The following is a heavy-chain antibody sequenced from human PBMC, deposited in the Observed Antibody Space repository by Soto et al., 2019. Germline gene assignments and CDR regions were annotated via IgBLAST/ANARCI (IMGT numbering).Heavy chain of an antibody. CDR1: GVSISSGNW. Sequence: SETLSLTCAVSGVSISSGNWCTCVRQTPQRGLEYIGEIFHDGTANYYPSFERRVAISVDTSKNQFSLKLTSVTAADTAIYFCARLVYDTRLNYMYFDFWGQGALVTVSS. D-gene: IGHD2-8*01. CDR3: ARLVYDTRLNYMYFDF. J-gene: IGHJ4*02. CDR2: IFHDGTA. V-gene: IGHV4-4*02.